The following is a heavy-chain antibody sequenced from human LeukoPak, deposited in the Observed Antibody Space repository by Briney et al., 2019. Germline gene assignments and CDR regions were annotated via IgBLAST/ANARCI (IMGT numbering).Heavy chain of an antibody. CDR1: GGSISSSSYY. Sequence: PSETLSLTCTVSGGSISSSSYYWGWIRQPPGKGLEWIGSIYYSGSTYYNPSLKSRVTISVDTSKNQFSLKLSSVTAADTAVYYCARQSRGYTPGWFDPWGQGTLVTVSS. D-gene: IGHD5-18*01. CDR2: IYYSGST. CDR3: ARQSRGYTPGWFDP. J-gene: IGHJ5*02. V-gene: IGHV4-39*01.